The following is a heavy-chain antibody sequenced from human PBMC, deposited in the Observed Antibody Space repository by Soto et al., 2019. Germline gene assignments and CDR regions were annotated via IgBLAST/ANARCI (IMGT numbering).Heavy chain of an antibody. D-gene: IGHD1-26*01. Sequence: SGPTLVNPTQTLTLTCAFSGFSLSTRGMCVSWIRQPPGKALEWLARIDWDDGKFYSTSLKTRLTISKDTSKNQVVLTMTNMDPVDTGTYYCARAIYSGSPDYWGQGTLVTVSS. V-gene: IGHV2-70*17. CDR3: ARAIYSGSPDY. CDR2: IDWDDGK. CDR1: GFSLSTRGMC. J-gene: IGHJ4*02.